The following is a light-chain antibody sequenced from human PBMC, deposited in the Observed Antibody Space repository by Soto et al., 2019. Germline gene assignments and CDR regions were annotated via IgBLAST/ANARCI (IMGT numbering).Light chain of an antibody. CDR3: QKYNSAPYT. CDR1: QGISNC. J-gene: IGKJ2*01. V-gene: IGKV1-27*01. Sequence: DIQMTQSPSSLSASVGDRVTSTCRASQGISNCLAWYQQKPGQVPKLLIYAASTLQSEVPSRFSGSGSGTDFNLTISSLQPEDVATYCCQKYNSAPYTFGQGTKLEIK. CDR2: AAS.